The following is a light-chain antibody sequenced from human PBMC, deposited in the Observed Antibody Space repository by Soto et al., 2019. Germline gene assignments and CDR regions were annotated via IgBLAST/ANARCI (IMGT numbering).Light chain of an antibody. CDR3: QQSYSTPPGT. Sequence: LKPWNAPILLICDASRSQSGVPSRFSGSGSGTDFTLTITTLQPEHFATYYCQQSYSTPPGTFGQGTK. CDR2: DAS. J-gene: IGKJ2*01. V-gene: IGKV1-39*01.